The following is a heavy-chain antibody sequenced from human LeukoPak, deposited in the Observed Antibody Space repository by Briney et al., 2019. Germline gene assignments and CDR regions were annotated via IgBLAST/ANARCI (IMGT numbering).Heavy chain of an antibody. D-gene: IGHD5-18*01. CDR1: GFTFSNYN. CDR3: ASRGGTAMVIVDY. Sequence: GGSLRLSCAASGFTFSNYNMNWVRQAPGKGLEWVSYISSSSSTIYYADSVKGRFTISRDNAKNSLYLQMNSLRAEDTAVYYCASRGGTAMVIVDYWGQGTLVTVSS. CDR2: ISSSSSTI. J-gene: IGHJ4*02. V-gene: IGHV3-48*04.